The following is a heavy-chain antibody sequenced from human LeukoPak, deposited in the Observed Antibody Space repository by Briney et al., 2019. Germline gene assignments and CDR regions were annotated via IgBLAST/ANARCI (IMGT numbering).Heavy chain of an antibody. D-gene: IGHD6-13*01. CDR3: ARALIAAAGTKCYYYMDV. CDR1: GGSISSYY. CDR2: IYYSGST. J-gene: IGHJ6*03. Sequence: SETLSLTCTVSGGSISSYYWSWIRQPPGKGLEWIGYIYYSGSTNYNPSLKSRVTISVDTSKNQFSLKLSSVTAADTAVYYCARALIAAAGTKCYYYMDVWGKGTTVTISS. V-gene: IGHV4-59*01.